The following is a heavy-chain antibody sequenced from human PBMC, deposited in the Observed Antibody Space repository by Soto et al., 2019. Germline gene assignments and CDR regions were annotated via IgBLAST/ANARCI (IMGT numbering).Heavy chain of an antibody. Sequence: GGSLRLSCAASGFTFSSYEMNWVRQAPGKGLEWVSYISSSGSTIYYADSVKGRFTISRDNAKNSLYLQMNSLRAEDTAVYYCARDLKGCNKVGCLGFDYWGQGTMVTVSS. D-gene: IGHD3-16*01. J-gene: IGHJ4*02. V-gene: IGHV3-48*03. CDR2: ISSSGSTI. CDR3: ARDLKGCNKVGCLGFDY. CDR1: GFTFSSYE.